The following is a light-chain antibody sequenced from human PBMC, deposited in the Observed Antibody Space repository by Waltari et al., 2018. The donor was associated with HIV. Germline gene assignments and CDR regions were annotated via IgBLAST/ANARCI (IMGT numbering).Light chain of an antibody. CDR3: QQFGSPWT. V-gene: IGKV3-20*01. CDR1: QSVSSSY. J-gene: IGKJ1*01. Sequence: EIVLTQSPGTLSSPGERATLSCRASQSVSSSYLAWFQQKPGQAPRLLIYGASSRATGIPDRFSGSGSGTDFTLTISRLEPEDFAVYYCQQFGSPWTFGQGTKVEI. CDR2: GAS.